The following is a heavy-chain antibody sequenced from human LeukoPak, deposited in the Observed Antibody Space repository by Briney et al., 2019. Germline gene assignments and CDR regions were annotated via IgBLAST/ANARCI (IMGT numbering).Heavy chain of an antibody. V-gene: IGHV3-21*01. D-gene: IGHD1-1*01. Sequence: GGSLRLSCAASGFTFSSYSMNWVRQAPGKGLEWVSSISSSSSYIYYADSVKGRFTISRDNAKNSLYLQMNSLRAEDTAMYYCARTSGYTDAFDIWGQGTMVTVSS. J-gene: IGHJ3*02. CDR3: ARTSGYTDAFDI. CDR2: ISSSSSYI. CDR1: GFTFSSYS.